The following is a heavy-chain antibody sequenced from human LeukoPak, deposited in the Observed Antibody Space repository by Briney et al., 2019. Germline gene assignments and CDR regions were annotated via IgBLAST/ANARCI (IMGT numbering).Heavy chain of an antibody. Sequence: PGGSLRLSCAASGFSFGSYSMNWVRQAPGKGLEWVSYISGSGNAKHYTDSVKGRFTISRDNAKNALYLQMSSLRAEDTAVYFCARDYVYAFDYWGQGTLVTVSS. CDR1: GFSFGSYS. V-gene: IGHV3-48*01. CDR3: ARDYVYAFDY. CDR2: ISGSGNAK. D-gene: IGHD2/OR15-2a*01. J-gene: IGHJ4*02.